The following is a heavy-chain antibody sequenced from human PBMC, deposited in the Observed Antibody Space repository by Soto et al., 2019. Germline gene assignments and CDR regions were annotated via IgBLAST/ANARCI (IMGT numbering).Heavy chain of an antibody. CDR2: VFQRGRT. D-gene: IGHD5-18*01. V-gene: IGHV4-31*03. Sequence: QVQLQESGPGLVKPSQTLSLTCTVSGGPISSGGYHWSWIRQYPGEGLQYSGYVFQRGRTCYNPSLRSRVTISVDASNNQFSLTLTSVTAADTAVYYCARGTGGYRFAPWGHGTLVTVSS. CDR1: GGPISSGGYH. J-gene: IGHJ5*02. CDR3: ARGTGGYRFAP.